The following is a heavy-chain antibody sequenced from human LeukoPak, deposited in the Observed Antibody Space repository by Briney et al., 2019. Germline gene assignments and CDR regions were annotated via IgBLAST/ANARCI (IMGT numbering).Heavy chain of an antibody. CDR3: AGAYCGGDCYSPADY. V-gene: IGHV3-7*01. CDR1: GVTFSSYW. D-gene: IGHD2-21*02. J-gene: IGHJ4*02. CDR2: IKQDGSEK. Sequence: GGSLRLSCAASGVTFSSYWMSWVRQAPGKGLEWVANIKQDGSEKYYVDSVKGRFTISRDNAKNSLYLQMNSLRAEDTAVYYCAGAYCGGDCYSPADYWGQGTLVTVSS.